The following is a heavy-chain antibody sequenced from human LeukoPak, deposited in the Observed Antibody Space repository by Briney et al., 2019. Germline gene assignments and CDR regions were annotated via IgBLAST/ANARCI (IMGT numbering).Heavy chain of an antibody. V-gene: IGHV4-59*01. CDR2: IYYSGST. J-gene: IGHJ6*03. CDR3: TRGSIAYYYMDV. D-gene: IGHD3-22*01. Sequence: SETLSLTCTVSGGSISSYYWSWLRQPPGKALEWIGYIYYSGSTNYNPSLKSRVTISVDTSKNQFSLKLSSVSAADTAVYYCTRGSIAYYYMDVWGKGTTVTISS. CDR1: GGSISSYY.